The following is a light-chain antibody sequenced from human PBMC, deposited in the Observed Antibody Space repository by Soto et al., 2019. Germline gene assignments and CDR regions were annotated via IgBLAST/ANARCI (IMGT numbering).Light chain of an antibody. CDR1: SSNIGAGYD. Sequence: QSVLTQPPSVSGAPGQRVTISCTGSSSNIGAGYDVHWYQHLPGTAPKLLIYGNSNRPSGVPDRFSGSKSGTSASLAIPGLQAEDEADYYCQSYDSSLSGSVFGGGTKLTVL. J-gene: IGLJ2*01. V-gene: IGLV1-40*01. CDR3: QSYDSSLSGSV. CDR2: GNS.